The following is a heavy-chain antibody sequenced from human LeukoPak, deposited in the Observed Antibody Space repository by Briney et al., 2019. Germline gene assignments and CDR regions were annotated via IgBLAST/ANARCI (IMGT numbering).Heavy chain of an antibody. CDR1: GYTFTGYY. CDR3: ATTYGSGNRWFDP. CDR2: INPNSGGT. D-gene: IGHD3-10*01. V-gene: IGHV1-2*02. Sequence: GASVKVSCKASGYTFTGYYMHWVRQAPRQGLEWMGWINPNSGGTNYAQKFQGRVTMTRDTSISTAYMELSRLRSDDTAVYYCATTYGSGNRWFDPWGQGTLVTVSS. J-gene: IGHJ5*02.